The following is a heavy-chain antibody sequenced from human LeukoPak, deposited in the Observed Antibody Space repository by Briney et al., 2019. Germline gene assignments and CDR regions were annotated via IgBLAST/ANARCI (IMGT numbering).Heavy chain of an antibody. V-gene: IGHV3-30*02. Sequence: GGSLRLSCAASGFTFSSYGMHWVRQAPGKGLEWVAFIRYDGSNKYYADSVKGRFTISRDNAKNSLYLQMNSLRAEDMALYYCAKGTAAAGMPYYFDYWGQGTLVTVSS. D-gene: IGHD6-13*01. CDR1: GFTFSSYG. J-gene: IGHJ4*02. CDR2: IRYDGSNK. CDR3: AKGTAAAGMPYYFDY.